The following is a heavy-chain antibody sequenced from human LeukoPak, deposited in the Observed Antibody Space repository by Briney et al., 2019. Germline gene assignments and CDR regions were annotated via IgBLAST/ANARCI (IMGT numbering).Heavy chain of an antibody. CDR3: ARDGLYSYGYSYFDY. CDR2: IYHSGST. J-gene: IGHJ4*02. V-gene: IGHV4-38-2*02. D-gene: IGHD5-18*01. CDR1: GYSISSGYY. Sequence: SETLSLTCTVSGYSISSGYYWGWIRQPPGKGLEWIGSIYHSGSTYYNPSLKSRVTMSIDTSKNQFSLKLTSVTAADTAVYYCARDGLYSYGYSYFDYWGQGTLVTVSS.